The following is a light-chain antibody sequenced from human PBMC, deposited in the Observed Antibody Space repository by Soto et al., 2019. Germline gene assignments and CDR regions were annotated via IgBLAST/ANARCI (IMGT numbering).Light chain of an antibody. V-gene: IGLV2-14*01. CDR1: SSDIGRYNY. Sequence: QSALTQPASVSGSPGQSITISCTGTSSDIGRYNYVSWYQQHPGKAPKLIIYEVNNRPSGVSHRFSGSKSGNTASLTISGLQAEDESDFYCTSYTTNSTVVFGGGTQLTVL. CDR3: TSYTTNSTVV. J-gene: IGLJ2*01. CDR2: EVN.